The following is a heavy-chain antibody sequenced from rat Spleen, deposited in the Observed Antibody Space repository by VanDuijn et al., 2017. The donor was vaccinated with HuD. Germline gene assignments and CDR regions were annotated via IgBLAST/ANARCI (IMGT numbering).Heavy chain of an antibody. Sequence: EVQLVESDGGLVQPGRSLKLSCAASGFTFSDYGVAWVRQAPTKGLEWVATISYDGSSTYYRDSVKGRFTISRDNAKSTLYLQMDSLRSEDTATYYCARHNSGYGVMDAWGQGASVTVSS. CDR1: GFTFSDYG. CDR3: ARHNSGYGVMDA. CDR2: ISYDGSST. V-gene: IGHV5-29*01. J-gene: IGHJ4*01. D-gene: IGHD4-3*01.